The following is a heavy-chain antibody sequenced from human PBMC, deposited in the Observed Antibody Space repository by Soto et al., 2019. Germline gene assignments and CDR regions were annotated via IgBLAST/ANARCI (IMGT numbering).Heavy chain of an antibody. CDR1: GYTFTGYF. V-gene: IGHV1-2*02. Sequence: QVQLEQSGAEVKKPGASVKVSCKASGYTFTGYFMHWVRQAPGQGLEWMGWINPNSGATKYAQKFQGRVTLSRDTSISTAYMVLSGLRSDDTAVYYCARGGGTILAPLPWGQGTLVTVSS. CDR2: INPNSGAT. D-gene: IGHD3-3*01. J-gene: IGHJ5*02. CDR3: ARGGGTILAPLP.